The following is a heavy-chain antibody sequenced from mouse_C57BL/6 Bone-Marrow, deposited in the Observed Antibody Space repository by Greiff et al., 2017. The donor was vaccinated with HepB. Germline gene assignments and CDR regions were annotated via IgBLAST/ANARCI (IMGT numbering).Heavy chain of an antibody. V-gene: IGHV6-6*01. J-gene: IGHJ4*01. Sequence: EVKLMESGGGLVQPGGSMKLSCAASGFTFSDAWMDWVRQSPEKGLEWVAEIRNKANNHATYYAESVKGRFTISRDDSKSSVYLQMNSLRAEDTGIYYCTRHSSHYYGSSFYYYAMDYWGQGTSVTVSS. D-gene: IGHD1-1*01. CDR1: GFTFSDAW. CDR3: TRHSSHYYGSSFYYYAMDY. CDR2: IRNKANNHAT.